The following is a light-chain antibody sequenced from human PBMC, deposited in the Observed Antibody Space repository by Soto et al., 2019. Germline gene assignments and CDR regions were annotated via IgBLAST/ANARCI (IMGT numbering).Light chain of an antibody. CDR2: DAS. J-gene: IGKJ4*01. CDR1: QSVTTY. CDR3: QQYGSPPLT. V-gene: IGKV3-11*01. Sequence: EIVLTQSPATLSLSPGERATLSCRASQSVTTYLAWYQQKPGQAPRLLIYDASSRATGIPARFSGSGSWTDFTLTIGSLEPEDFAVYYCQQYGSPPLTFGGGTKVDIK.